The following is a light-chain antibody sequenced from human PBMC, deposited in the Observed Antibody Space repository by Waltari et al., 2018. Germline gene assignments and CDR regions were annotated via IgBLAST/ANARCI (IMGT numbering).Light chain of an antibody. V-gene: IGKV3-11*01. CDR3: QQCNNSPPT. CDR1: QSVSSQ. CDR2: DAF. J-gene: IGKJ1*01. Sequence: EIVLTQSPATLSLSPGEGATLSCRASQSVSSQLVWYQQIRGQAPRLLIYDAFNRATCIPDRFNGSWSGTDFTLTSSSLEPEDFAVYYCQQCNNSPPTFGQGTKVESK.